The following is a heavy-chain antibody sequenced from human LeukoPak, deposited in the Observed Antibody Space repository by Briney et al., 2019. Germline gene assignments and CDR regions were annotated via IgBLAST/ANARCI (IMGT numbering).Heavy chain of an antibody. J-gene: IGHJ5*02. CDR2: ISGSGGST. CDR3: VKDQTTIALRLGWFDP. Sequence: PGASLRLSCAASGFTFSSYAMSWVRQAPGKGLEWVSAISGSGGSTYYADSVKGRFTISRDNSKNTLYLQMNSLRAEDTAVYYCVKDQTTIALRLGWFDPWGQGTLVTVSS. V-gene: IGHV3-23*01. D-gene: IGHD5/OR15-5a*01. CDR1: GFTFSSYA.